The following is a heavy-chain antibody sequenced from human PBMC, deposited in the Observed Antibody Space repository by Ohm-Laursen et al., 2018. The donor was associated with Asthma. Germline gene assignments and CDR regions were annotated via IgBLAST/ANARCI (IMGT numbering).Heavy chain of an antibody. V-gene: IGHV3-72*01. CDR3: ARYNWNYSGAFDI. CDR1: GFTFGDHY. CDR2: TRNKANSYTT. Sequence: SLRLSCAASGFTFGDHYMDWVRQAPGKGLEWVGRTRNKANSYTTEYAASVKGRFTISRDDSKNSLYLQINSLKTEDTAVYYCARYNWNYSGAFDIWGQGTMVTVSS. J-gene: IGHJ3*02. D-gene: IGHD1-7*01.